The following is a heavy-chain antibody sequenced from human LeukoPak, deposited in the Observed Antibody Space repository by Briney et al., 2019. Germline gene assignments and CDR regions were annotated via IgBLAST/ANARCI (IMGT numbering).Heavy chain of an antibody. CDR1: GFTFSNYA. V-gene: IGHV3-30*04. CDR2: ISYDGSNK. D-gene: IGHD3-9*01. Sequence: GGSLRLSCAASGFTFSNYALHWVRQAPGKGLEWVAVISYDGSNKFYADSVRGRFTISRDNSKNALFLQMNSLRPEDTAVYYCARGPDYDILADYFDYWGQGTLVTVSS. J-gene: IGHJ4*02. CDR3: ARGPDYDILADYFDY.